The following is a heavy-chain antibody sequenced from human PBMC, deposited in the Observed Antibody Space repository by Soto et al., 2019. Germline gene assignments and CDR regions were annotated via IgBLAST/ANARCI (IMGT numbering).Heavy chain of an antibody. J-gene: IGHJ4*02. CDR3: ARVLGPTLMVRGAMGY. D-gene: IGHD3-10*01. CDR1: GGTFSSYA. V-gene: IGHV1-69*13. Sequence: SVKVSCKASGGTFSSYAISWVRQAPGQGLEWMGGIIPIFGTANYAQKFQGRVTITADESTSTAYMELSSLRSEDTAVYYCARVLGPTLMVRGAMGYWGQGTLAPVSP. CDR2: IIPIFGTA.